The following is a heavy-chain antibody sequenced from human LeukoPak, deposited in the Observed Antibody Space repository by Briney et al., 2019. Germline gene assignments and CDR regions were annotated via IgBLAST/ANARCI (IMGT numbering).Heavy chain of an antibody. CDR3: ARVERDCSGGSCYYYYAMDV. J-gene: IGHJ6*02. Sequence: GGSLRLSCAASGFTFSRYSMNWVRQAPGKGLERVSSISSSSRYIYYADSVKGRFTISRDNAKNSLYLQMNSLRAEDTAVYYCARVERDCSGGSCYYYYAMDVWGQGTTVTVSS. D-gene: IGHD2-15*01. CDR2: ISSSSRYI. V-gene: IGHV3-21*01. CDR1: GFTFSRYS.